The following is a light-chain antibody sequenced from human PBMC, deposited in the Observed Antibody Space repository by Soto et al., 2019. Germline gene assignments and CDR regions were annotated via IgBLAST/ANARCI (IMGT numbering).Light chain of an antibody. J-gene: IGKJ5*01. V-gene: IGKV3-11*01. CDR2: DAS. Sequence: VLTQSPCTVSLSPGERATLSCRASQSVSSYLAWYQQQPGQAPRLLIYDASNRATGSPAKCSGSGSAADYTPTTSSRVPEEDAVYYCQQRSNCPRITFGQGTRLDIK. CDR3: QQRSNCPRIT. CDR1: QSVSSY.